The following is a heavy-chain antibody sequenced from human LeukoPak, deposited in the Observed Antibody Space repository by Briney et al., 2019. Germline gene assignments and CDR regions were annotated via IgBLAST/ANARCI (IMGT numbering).Heavy chain of an antibody. V-gene: IGHV3-23*01. J-gene: IGHJ6*02. CDR3: AKRPGFPYYYYGMDV. CDR2: ISGSGGST. CDR1: GFTFSSYA. Sequence: GGSLRLSCAASGFTFSSYAMSWVRQAPGKGLEWVSAISGSGGSTYYADSVKGRFTISRDNSKNTLYLQMNRLRAEDTAVYYCAKRPGFPYYYYGMDVWGQGTTVTVSS. D-gene: IGHD1-14*01.